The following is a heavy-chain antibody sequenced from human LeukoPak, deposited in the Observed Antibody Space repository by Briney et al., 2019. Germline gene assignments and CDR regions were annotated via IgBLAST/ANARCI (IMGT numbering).Heavy chain of an antibody. Sequence: ASVKVSCKASGYTFTGYYMHWVRQAPGQGLEWMGWINLNSGGTNYAQKFQGRVTMTRDTSISTAYMELSRLRSDDTAVYYCARSYYDSSGYYSKYDYWGQGTLVTVSS. D-gene: IGHD3-22*01. J-gene: IGHJ4*02. CDR3: ARSYYDSSGYYSKYDY. V-gene: IGHV1-2*02. CDR2: INLNSGGT. CDR1: GYTFTGYY.